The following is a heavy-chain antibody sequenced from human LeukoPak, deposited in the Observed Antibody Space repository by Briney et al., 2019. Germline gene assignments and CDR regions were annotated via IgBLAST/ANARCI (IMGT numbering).Heavy chain of an antibody. J-gene: IGHJ4*02. CDR2: TYYRSKWYN. CDR1: GDSVSSNSAA. CDR3: ARTDSSSWYYFDY. D-gene: IGHD6-13*01. V-gene: IGHV6-1*01. Sequence: SQTLSLTCAISGDSVSSNSAARNWIRQSPSRCLEWLGRTYYRSKWYNDYSVSVKSRITINPDTSKNQFSLQLNSVTPEDTAVYYCARTDSSSWYYFDYWGQGTLVTVSS.